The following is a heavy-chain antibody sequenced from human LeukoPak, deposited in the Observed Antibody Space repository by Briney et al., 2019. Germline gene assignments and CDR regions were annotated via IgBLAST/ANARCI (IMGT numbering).Heavy chain of an antibody. Sequence: PSETLSLTCIVSGDSISSSNYYWGWIRQPPGEGLEWIGSMLYSGNTYYNPSLKSRVAIYADTSKNELSLRVNSVTAADAAVYFCARHRPYGGHDDWGQGTLVTVSS. V-gene: IGHV4-39*01. CDR3: ARHRPYGGHDD. J-gene: IGHJ4*02. D-gene: IGHD5-12*01. CDR2: MLYSGNT. CDR1: GDSISSSNYY.